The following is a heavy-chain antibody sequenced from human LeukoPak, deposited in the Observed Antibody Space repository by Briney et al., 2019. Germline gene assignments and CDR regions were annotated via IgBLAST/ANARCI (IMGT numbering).Heavy chain of an antibody. Sequence: GESLKISCKGSGYSFTSYWIGWVRQVPGKGLGWMGIFYPGDSDTRYSPSFQGQVPISADKSISTAYLQWSSLKASDTAMYYCARQFYGSTSPNWFDPWGQGTLVTVSS. CDR2: FYPGDSDT. J-gene: IGHJ5*02. V-gene: IGHV5-51*01. CDR1: GYSFTSYW. D-gene: IGHD2-2*01. CDR3: ARQFYGSTSPNWFDP.